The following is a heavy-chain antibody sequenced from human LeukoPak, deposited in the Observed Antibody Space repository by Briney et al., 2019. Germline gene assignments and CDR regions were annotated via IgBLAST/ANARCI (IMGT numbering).Heavy chain of an antibody. Sequence: SETLSLTCAVYGGSFSVYYWSWIRQPPGKGLEWIGEIHHGGGPSYNPSLKSRVTVSLDTSKNQLSLKLSSVTATDTAVYYCTRNGDYNLDYWGQGALVTVSS. D-gene: IGHD4-17*01. CDR2: IHHGGGP. J-gene: IGHJ4*02. CDR3: TRNGDYNLDY. CDR1: GGSFSVYY. V-gene: IGHV4-34*01.